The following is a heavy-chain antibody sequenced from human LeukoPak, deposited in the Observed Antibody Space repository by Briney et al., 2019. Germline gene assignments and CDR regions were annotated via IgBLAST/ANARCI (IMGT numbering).Heavy chain of an antibody. V-gene: IGHV1-18*01. Sequence: ASVKVSCEASGYTFTSYGISWVRQAPGQGLEWMGWISAYNGNTNYAQKLQGRVTITRDTSASTAYMELSSLRSEDTAVYYCAREMGYYDFWSGYYGWFDPWGQGTLVTVSS. CDR1: GYTFTSYG. J-gene: IGHJ5*02. D-gene: IGHD3-3*01. CDR3: AREMGYYDFWSGYYGWFDP. CDR2: ISAYNGNT.